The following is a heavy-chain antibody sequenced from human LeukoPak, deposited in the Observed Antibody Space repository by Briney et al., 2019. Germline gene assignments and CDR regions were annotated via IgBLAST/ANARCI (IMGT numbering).Heavy chain of an antibody. CDR2: IRYNGNNE. J-gene: IGHJ3*02. V-gene: IGHV3-30*02. Sequence: GGSLRLSCAASGFIFSSYGMYWVRQAPGKGPEWAAFIRYNGNNENYADSVKGRFTISRDNSKNTLYLQMNSLRAEDTAVYYCARGWGKDAFDIWGQGTMVTVSS. D-gene: IGHD7-27*01. CDR3: ARGWGKDAFDI. CDR1: GFIFSSYG.